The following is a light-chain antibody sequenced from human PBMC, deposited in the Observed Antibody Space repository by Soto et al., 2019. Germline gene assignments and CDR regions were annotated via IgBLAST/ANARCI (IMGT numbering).Light chain of an antibody. CDR1: QSVSVSF. J-gene: IGKJ4*01. CDR2: GAA. V-gene: IGKV3-20*01. Sequence: TLMTQSPGTECSSPGEGASLYCRASQSVSVSFLACYQQKPAQAPRLLIYGAASRATGIPDSFSGSGSGTDFSLTTSRLEPEDFAVYYCQQYCSSPVTFGRGTKVDIK. CDR3: QQYCSSPVT.